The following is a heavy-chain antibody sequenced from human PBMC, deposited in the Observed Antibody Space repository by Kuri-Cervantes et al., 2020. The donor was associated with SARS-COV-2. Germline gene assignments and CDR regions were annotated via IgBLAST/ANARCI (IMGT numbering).Heavy chain of an antibody. V-gene: IGHV3-23*01. D-gene: IGHD3-22*01. CDR3: AKYLGYYYDSSGYYYDLYYFYGMDV. CDR2: ISGSGGST. Sequence: GESLKISWAASGFTFSSYAMSWVRQAPGKGLEWVSAISGSGGSTYYADSVKGRFTISRDNSKNTLYLQMNSLRAEDTAVYYCAKYLGYYYDSSGYYYDLYYFYGMDVWGQGTTVTVSS. CDR1: GFTFSSYA. J-gene: IGHJ6*02.